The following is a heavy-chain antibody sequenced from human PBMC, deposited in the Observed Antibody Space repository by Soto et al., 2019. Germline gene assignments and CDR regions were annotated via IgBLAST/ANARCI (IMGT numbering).Heavy chain of an antibody. CDR1: GYSFTSYW. CDR2: IYPGDSDT. J-gene: IGHJ3*02. D-gene: IGHD3-22*01. V-gene: IGHV5-51*01. Sequence: PGESLRISCKGSGYSFTSYWIGWVRQMPGKGLEWMGIIYPGDSDTRYSPSFQGQVTISADKSISTAYLQWSSLKASDTAMYYCARHSDYDSSGYDAFDIWGQGTMVTVSS. CDR3: ARHSDYDSSGYDAFDI.